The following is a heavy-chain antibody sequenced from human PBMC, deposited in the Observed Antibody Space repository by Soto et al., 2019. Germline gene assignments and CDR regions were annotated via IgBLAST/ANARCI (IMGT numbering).Heavy chain of an antibody. Sequence: QVQLVESGGGLVKPGGSVRVSCAASGFTFSDYYMSWIRQAPGKGLEWVAYISNSSSYTNYADVVKGRFTISRDNAKIPLYQHMNSLSAEDTAVYSGARDSNYYDSRDQPGRAFDIWGQGTMVTVSS. J-gene: IGHJ3*02. CDR1: GFTFSDYY. D-gene: IGHD3-22*01. V-gene: IGHV3-11*05. CDR2: ISNSSSYT. CDR3: ARDSNYYDSRDQPGRAFDI.